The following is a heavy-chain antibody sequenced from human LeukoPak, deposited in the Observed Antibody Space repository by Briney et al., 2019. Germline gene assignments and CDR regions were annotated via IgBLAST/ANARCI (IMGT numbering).Heavy chain of an antibody. Sequence: GGSLRPSCAASGFTFSSYSMNWVRQAPGKGLEWVSYISSSSSTIYYADSVKGRFTISRDNAKNSLYLQMNSLRAEDTAVYYCASGWFDPWGQGTLVTVSS. CDR1: GFTFSSYS. V-gene: IGHV3-48*01. CDR3: ASGWFDP. J-gene: IGHJ5*02. CDR2: ISSSSSTI.